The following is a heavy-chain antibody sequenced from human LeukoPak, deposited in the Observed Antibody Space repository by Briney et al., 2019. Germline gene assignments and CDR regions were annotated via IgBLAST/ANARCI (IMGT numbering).Heavy chain of an antibody. CDR1: GGSISSYY. CDR3: ARGAVAGTN. V-gene: IGHV4-34*01. J-gene: IGHJ4*02. Sequence: SETLSLTCTVSGGSISSYYWSWIRQPPGKGLEWIGEINHSGSTNYNPSLKSRVTISVDTSKNQFSLKLSSVTAADTAVYYCARGAVAGTNWGQGTLVTVPS. CDR2: INHSGST. D-gene: IGHD6-19*01.